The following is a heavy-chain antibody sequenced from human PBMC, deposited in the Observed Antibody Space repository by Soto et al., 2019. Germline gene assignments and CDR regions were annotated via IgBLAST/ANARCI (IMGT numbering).Heavy chain of an antibody. V-gene: IGHV4-30-4*01. D-gene: IGHD2-21*02. CDR3: VRTAREGAVAPHWFDR. CDR1: GASIRSTDYY. Sequence: SETLSLTCTVSGASIRSTDYYWSWIRQAPGKGLEWIGYVYYTGSTYYNPSLMSRLTISVDTSKNQFSLKLTSVTAAETSVYYCVRTAREGAVAPHWFDRWGQGTQVTVSS. J-gene: IGHJ5*02. CDR2: VYYTGST.